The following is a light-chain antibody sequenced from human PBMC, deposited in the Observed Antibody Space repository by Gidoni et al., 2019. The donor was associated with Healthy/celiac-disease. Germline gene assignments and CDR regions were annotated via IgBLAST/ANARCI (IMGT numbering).Light chain of an antibody. CDR2: KDS. CDR1: ALPKKY. CDR3: LSADSSCTYYWV. Sequence: SYELTQPPSVSVSLGQMARITCSGEALPKKYAYWYTQKPGQFPFLVIYKDSERPSGLPERFSVSSSVTIVTFTISVCQSEDEAAYYCLSADSSCTYYWVFGGGTQLTVL. J-gene: IGLJ3*02. V-gene: IGLV3-16*01.